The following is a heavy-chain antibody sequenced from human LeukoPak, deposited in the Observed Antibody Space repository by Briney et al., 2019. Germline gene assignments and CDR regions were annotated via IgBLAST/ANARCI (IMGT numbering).Heavy chain of an antibody. Sequence: SVKVSCKASGGTFSSYAISWVRQAPGQGLEWMGRIIPILGIANYAQKFQGRVTITADKSTSTAYMELSSLRSEDTAVYYCARAPTLATVTPDPGFDYWGQGTLVTVSS. CDR2: IIPILGIA. CDR3: ARAPTLATVTPDPGFDY. V-gene: IGHV1-69*04. J-gene: IGHJ4*02. CDR1: GGTFSSYA. D-gene: IGHD4-17*01.